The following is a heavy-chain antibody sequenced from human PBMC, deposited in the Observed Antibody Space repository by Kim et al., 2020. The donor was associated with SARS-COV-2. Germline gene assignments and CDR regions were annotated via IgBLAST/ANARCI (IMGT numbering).Heavy chain of an antibody. CDR1: GGSISSGAYY. CDR3: ARGDDY. CDR2: IFYSGNT. V-gene: IGHV4-30-2*01. J-gene: IGHJ4*02. Sequence: SETLSLTCAVSGGSISSGAYYWSWIRQPPGKGLEWIGCIFYSGNTYYNPSLKSRVTMSIDSNNQFSLKLNTVTAADTAVYYCARGDDYWGQGTLVTVSS.